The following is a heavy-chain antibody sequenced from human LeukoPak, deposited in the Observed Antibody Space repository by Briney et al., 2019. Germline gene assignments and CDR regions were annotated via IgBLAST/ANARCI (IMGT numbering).Heavy chain of an antibody. CDR1: GGTFSRYV. V-gene: IGHV1-69*05. Sequence: SVKVSCKASGGTFSRYVISGVRPAPGQGVDWMGRMIPIFDTANHAQKCQGRVTITTDESTSTAYMELSSLRSEDTAVYYCARDRLTYYDSSGYYYDPFDYWGQGTLVTVSS. J-gene: IGHJ4*02. CDR2: MIPIFDTA. CDR3: ARDRLTYYDSSGYYYDPFDY. D-gene: IGHD3-22*01.